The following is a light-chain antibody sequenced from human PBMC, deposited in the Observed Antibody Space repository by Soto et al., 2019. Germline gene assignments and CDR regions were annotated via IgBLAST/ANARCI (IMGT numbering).Light chain of an antibody. V-gene: IGKV1-9*01. CDR2: AAS. CDR3: QQLNIKSYPIT. Sequence: IQLTQSPSSLSASVGDRVTITCRASQGISSYLAWYQQKPGKAPKLLIKAASTLQTGVPSRFSGSGSGTDFTLTISGLQPEDFATYYCQQLNIKSYPITFGQGTRLEIK. CDR1: QGISSY. J-gene: IGKJ5*01.